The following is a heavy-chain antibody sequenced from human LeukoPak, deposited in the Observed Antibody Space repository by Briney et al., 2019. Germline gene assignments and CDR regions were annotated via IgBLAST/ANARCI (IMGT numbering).Heavy chain of an antibody. CDR1: GGSISTCY. CDR2: IYITGST. J-gene: IGHJ4*02. V-gene: IGHV4-4*07. CDR3: ARGGGTVTNFDY. D-gene: IGHD4-17*01. Sequence: SETLSLTCTVSGGSISTCYWSWIRQPAGKGLEWIGRIYITGSTNYNPSLKSRVTMSVDTSKNQSSLKLSSVTAADTAVYYCARGGGTVTNFDYWGQGTLVTVSS.